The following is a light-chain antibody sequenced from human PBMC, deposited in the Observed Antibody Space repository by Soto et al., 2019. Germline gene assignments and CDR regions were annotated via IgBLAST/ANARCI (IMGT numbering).Light chain of an antibody. CDR2: DAS. CDR1: QSVNNY. Sequence: EIVLTQSPATLSLSPGERATLSCRASQSVNNYLAWYQQKPGQTPRLLIYDASNRATGIPARFSGSGSGTDLNLTISSLEPEDFAVYYCQQRGNWPPDTFGGGTKVEIK. V-gene: IGKV3-11*01. CDR3: QQRGNWPPDT. J-gene: IGKJ4*01.